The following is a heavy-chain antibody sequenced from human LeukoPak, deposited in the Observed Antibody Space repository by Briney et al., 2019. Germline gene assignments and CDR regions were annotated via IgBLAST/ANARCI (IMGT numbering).Heavy chain of an antibody. D-gene: IGHD5-18*01. V-gene: IGHV1-46*01. CDR1: GFTFSNYY. CDR3: ARDGGYQSGWFDS. Sequence: ASVKVSCKASGFTFSNYYIHWVRQAPGQGLEYMGIINLSVGSTNYAQKFQGRVTMTSDTSTSTVYMELNRLRSEDTALYYCARDGGYQSGWFDSWGQGTLITVSS. J-gene: IGHJ5*01. CDR2: INLSVGST.